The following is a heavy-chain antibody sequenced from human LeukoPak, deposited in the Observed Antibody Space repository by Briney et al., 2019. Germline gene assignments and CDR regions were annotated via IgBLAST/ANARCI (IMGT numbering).Heavy chain of an antibody. CDR1: GGTFSSYA. Sequence: SVKVSCKASGGTFSSYAISWVRQAPGQGLEWMGGIIPIFGTANYAQKFQGRVTITADKSTRTAYMELSSLRSEDTAVYYCASGGDSSGYYYEYFDYWGQGTLVTVSS. D-gene: IGHD3-22*01. CDR2: IIPIFGTA. CDR3: ASGGDSSGYYYEYFDY. V-gene: IGHV1-69*06. J-gene: IGHJ4*02.